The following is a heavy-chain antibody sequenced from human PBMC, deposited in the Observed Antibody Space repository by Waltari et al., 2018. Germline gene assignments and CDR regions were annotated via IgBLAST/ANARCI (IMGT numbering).Heavy chain of an antibody. CDR3: ATRSPRRYFDY. CDR1: GGTFSSYA. Sequence: QVQLVQSGAEVKKPGSSVKVSCKASGGTFSSYAISWVRQAPGQGLEWMGGIIPIFGTANYAQKFQGRVTMTEDTSTDTAYMELSSLRSEDTAVYYCATRSPRRYFDYWGQGTLVTVSS. V-gene: IGHV1-69*06. CDR2: IIPIFGTA. J-gene: IGHJ4*02.